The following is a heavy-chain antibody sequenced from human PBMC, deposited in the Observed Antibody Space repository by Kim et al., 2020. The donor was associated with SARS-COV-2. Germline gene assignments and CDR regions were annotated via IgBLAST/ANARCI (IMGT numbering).Heavy chain of an antibody. CDR2: T. J-gene: IGHJ4*02. V-gene: IGHV4-59*01. D-gene: IGHD6-6*01. Sequence: TNYTPSLKSRVTISVDTSKNQFSLKLSSVTAADTAVYYCARDHMAARNFDYWGQGTLVTVSS. CDR3: ARDHMAARNFDY.